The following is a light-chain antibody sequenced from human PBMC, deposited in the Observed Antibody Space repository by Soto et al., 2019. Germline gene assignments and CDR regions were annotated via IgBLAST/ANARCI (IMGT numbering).Light chain of an antibody. J-gene: IGLJ2*01. Sequence: QLVLTQSPSASASLGASVKLTCTLSSGHSSYAIAWHQQQPEKGPRYLMKRNSDGSHSKGDGIPDRFSVSSSGDERYLTIPCLQSEDEADDYCQTWGTGILVFGGGTKLTV. V-gene: IGLV4-69*01. CDR2: RNSDGSH. CDR3: QTWGTGILV. CDR1: SGHSSYA.